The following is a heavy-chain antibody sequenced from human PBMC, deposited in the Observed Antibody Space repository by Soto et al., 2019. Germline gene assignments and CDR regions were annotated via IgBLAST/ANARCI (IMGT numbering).Heavy chain of an antibody. CDR2: ISGSSGTI. CDR3: VRDSPPYDIWGGYSRDAFDV. CDR1: GFSFSGHS. V-gene: IGHV3-48*01. D-gene: IGHD3-3*01. J-gene: IGHJ3*01. Sequence: GGSLRLSCAASGFSFSGHSMTWVRQTPGKGLECVSHISGSSGTIYYADSVKGRFTISRENARNSLFLQMNSLRAEDTAVYYCVRDSPPYDIWGGYSRDAFDVWGQGTMVTVSS.